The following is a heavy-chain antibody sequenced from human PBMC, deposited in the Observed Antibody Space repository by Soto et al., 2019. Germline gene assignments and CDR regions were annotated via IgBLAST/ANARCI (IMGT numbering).Heavy chain of an antibody. CDR1: GYTFTSYG. V-gene: IGHV1-18*04. CDR3: ARYCSSTRCHGYYYYYGMDV. Sequence: RASVKVSCKASGYTFTSYGISWVRQAPGQGLEWMGWISAYNGNTNYAQKLQGRVTMTTDTSTSTAYMELRSLRSDDTAVYYCARYCSSTRCHGYYYYYGMDVWGQGTTVTVSS. D-gene: IGHD2-2*01. CDR2: ISAYNGNT. J-gene: IGHJ6*02.